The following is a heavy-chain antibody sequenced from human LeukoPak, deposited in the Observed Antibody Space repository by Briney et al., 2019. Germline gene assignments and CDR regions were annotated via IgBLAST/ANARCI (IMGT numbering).Heavy chain of an antibody. D-gene: IGHD2-15*01. J-gene: IGHJ4*02. CDR3: ASTQRGDFFDY. Sequence: GGCLRLSCAASAFTASSNYMSWVRQAPGKGLEWVSVIYRGGSTYYADSVKGRFTIYRDNSMKTLYLQMHSLRAEDTTVYYCASTQRGDFFDYWGQGTLVTVSS. CDR1: AFTASSNY. V-gene: IGHV3-66*01. CDR2: IYRGGST.